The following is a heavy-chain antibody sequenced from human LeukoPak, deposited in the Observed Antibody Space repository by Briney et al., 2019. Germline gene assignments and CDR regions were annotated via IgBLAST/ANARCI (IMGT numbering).Heavy chain of an antibody. V-gene: IGHV1-2*02. CDR1: GYTFTDYY. Sequence: ASVKVSCKASGYTFTDYYIQWVRQAPGQGLEWMGWINPNSGDTNYPQKFQGRVTMTRDTSISTAYMELSNLRSDDTAVYYCARGSHRLYDYVWGTYESKDYWGQGTLVTVSS. D-gene: IGHD3-16*01. J-gene: IGHJ4*02. CDR3: ARGSHRLYDYVWGTYESKDY. CDR2: INPNSGDT.